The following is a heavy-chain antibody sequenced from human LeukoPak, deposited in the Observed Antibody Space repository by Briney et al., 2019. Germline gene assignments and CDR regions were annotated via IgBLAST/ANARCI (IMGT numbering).Heavy chain of an antibody. J-gene: IGHJ5*02. V-gene: IGHV4-59*01. Sequence: SETLSLTCTVSGGTISSYYCSWIRQPPGKGLEWIGYIYYTGSTYYNPSLKSRATISVDTSKNQFSLKLSSVTAADTAVYYCARAGGGYTNGYWFHPWGQGTLFTVSS. CDR1: GGTISSYY. CDR2: IYYTGST. D-gene: IGHD5-18*01. CDR3: ARAGGGYTNGYWFHP.